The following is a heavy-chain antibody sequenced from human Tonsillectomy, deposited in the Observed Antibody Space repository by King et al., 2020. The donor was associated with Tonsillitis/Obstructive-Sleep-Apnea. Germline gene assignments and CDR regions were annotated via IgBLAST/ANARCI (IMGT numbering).Heavy chain of an antibody. CDR1: GFTFSTYD. J-gene: IGHJ2*01. D-gene: IGHD1-1*01. CDR3: ARGPGDWYFDL. Sequence: DVQLVESGGGLVQPGGSLRLSCAASGFTFSTYDMHWVRQATGKGLEWVSAIGTAGDTYYPGSVKGRFTISRENAKNFLYLQMNSLRAGDTAVYYCARGPGDWYFDLWGRGTLVTVSS. CDR2: IGTAGDT. V-gene: IGHV3-13*01.